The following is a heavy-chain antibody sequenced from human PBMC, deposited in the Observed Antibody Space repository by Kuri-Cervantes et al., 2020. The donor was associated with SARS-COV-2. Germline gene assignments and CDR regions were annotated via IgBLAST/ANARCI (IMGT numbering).Heavy chain of an antibody. CDR3: ARDLPGYCSGGSCGGQFGY. J-gene: IGHJ4*02. CDR1: GGSVRSGSYY. V-gene: IGHV4-61*01. D-gene: IGHD2-15*01. Sequence: SETLSLTCTVSGGSVRSGSYYWSWIRQPPGKGLEWLGYMYYTGSTNYNPSLKSRVTISVDTSKNQFSLKLSSVTAADTAVYYCARDLPGYCSGGSCGGQFGYWGQETLVTVSS. CDR2: MYYTGST.